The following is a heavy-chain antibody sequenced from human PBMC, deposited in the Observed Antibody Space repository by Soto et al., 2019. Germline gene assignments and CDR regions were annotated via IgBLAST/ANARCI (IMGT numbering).Heavy chain of an antibody. V-gene: IGHV4-30-4*01. D-gene: IGHD2-15*01. Sequence: PSETLSLTCSVSGDSISTVDYFWAWIRQPPGQALEYIGYIYKSATTYYNPSFEGRVAISLDTSKSHFSLNVTSVTAADTAVYFCARGRYCLTGRCFPNWFDSSGQATLVTVSS. CDR2: IYKSATT. J-gene: IGHJ5*01. CDR1: GDSISTVDYF. CDR3: ARGRYCLTGRCFPNWFDS.